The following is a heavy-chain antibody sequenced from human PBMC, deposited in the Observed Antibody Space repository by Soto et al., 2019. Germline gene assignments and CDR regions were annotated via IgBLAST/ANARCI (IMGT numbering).Heavy chain of an antibody. J-gene: IGHJ6*02. CDR3: AKQRKYRAYYYPMDV. V-gene: IGHV3-23*01. CDR2: ISDISGRT. D-gene: IGHD5-18*01. CDR1: GFTFSSYG. Sequence: EMQLLESGGGLVQPGGSLRLSCVASGFTFSSYGMSWVRQAPGKGLEWVAGISDISGRTDYADSVKGRFTISRDNSNNILYLQLNSLRAEDTAIYYCAKQRKYRAYYYPMDVWGQGATVTVSS.